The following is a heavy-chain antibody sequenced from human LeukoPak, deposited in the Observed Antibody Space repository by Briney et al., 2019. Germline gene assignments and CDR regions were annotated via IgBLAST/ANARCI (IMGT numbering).Heavy chain of an antibody. V-gene: IGHV3-23*01. CDR3: AKDLDDSSGFYSYHH. CDR1: GFTFSSYX. D-gene: IGHD3-22*01. J-gene: IGHJ1*01. Sequence: PGGCLRLSCAASGFTFSSYXXXXXXXXXXXXXXXXXXXXGSGDGTYYADSVKGRFTISRDNSKNTVYLQMNSLRADDTAVYYCAKDLDDSSGFYSYHHWGQGTLVTVSS. CDR2: XXGSGDGT.